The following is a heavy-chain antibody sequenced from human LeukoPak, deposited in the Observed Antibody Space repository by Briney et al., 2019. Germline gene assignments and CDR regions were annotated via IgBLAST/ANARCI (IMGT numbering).Heavy chain of an antibody. CDR1: GSTFSSYA. J-gene: IGHJ6*03. CDR3: ARGSPGDYYMDV. Sequence: SVKVSCKASGSTFSSYAISWVRQAPGQGLEWMGGIIPIFGTANYAQKFQGRVTITTDESTSTAYMELSSLRSEDTAVYYCARGSPGDYYMDVWGKGTTVTVSS. V-gene: IGHV1-69*05. CDR2: IIPIFGTA. D-gene: IGHD3-16*01.